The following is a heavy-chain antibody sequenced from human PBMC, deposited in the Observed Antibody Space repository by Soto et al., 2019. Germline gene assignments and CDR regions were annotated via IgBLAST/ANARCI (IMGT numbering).Heavy chain of an antibody. Sequence: QMQLVQSGPEVKKPGTSVKVSCKASGFTFTSSAVQWVRQARGQRLEWIGWIVVGSGNTNYAQKFQERVTITRDMSTSTAYMELSSLRSEDTAVYYCAEDPSATRDAFDIWGQGTMVTVSS. CDR3: AEDPSATRDAFDI. V-gene: IGHV1-58*01. D-gene: IGHD1-26*01. CDR2: IVVGSGNT. CDR1: GFTFTSSA. J-gene: IGHJ3*02.